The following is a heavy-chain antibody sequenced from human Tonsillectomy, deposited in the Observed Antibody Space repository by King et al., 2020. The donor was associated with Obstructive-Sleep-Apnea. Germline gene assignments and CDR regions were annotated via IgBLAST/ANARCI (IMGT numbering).Heavy chain of an antibody. CDR1: GYSFTSYW. V-gene: IGHV5-10-1*01. J-gene: IGHJ4*02. Sequence: QLVQSGAEVKKPGESLRISCKGSGYSFTSYWISWVRQMPGKGLEWMGRIDPSDSYTNYSPSFQGHVTIPADKSISTAYLQWSSLEASDTAMYYCARARIAAAGTDYWGQGTLVTVSS. CDR2: IDPSDSYT. D-gene: IGHD6-13*01. CDR3: ARARIAAAGTDY.